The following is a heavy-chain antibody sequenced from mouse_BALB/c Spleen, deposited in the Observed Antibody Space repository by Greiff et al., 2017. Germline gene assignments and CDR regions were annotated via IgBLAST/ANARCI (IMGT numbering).Heavy chain of an antibody. V-gene: IGHV14-3*02. D-gene: IGHD6-1*01. CDR3: ARSPGLEGFAY. Sequence: VQLKESGAELVKPGASVKLSCTASGFNIKDSYMHWVKQRPEQGLEWIGRIDPANGNTKYDPKFQGKATITADTSSNTAYLQLSSLTSEDTAVYYCARSPGLEGFAYWGQGTLVTVAA. CDR1: GFNIKDSY. J-gene: IGHJ3*01. CDR2: IDPANGNT.